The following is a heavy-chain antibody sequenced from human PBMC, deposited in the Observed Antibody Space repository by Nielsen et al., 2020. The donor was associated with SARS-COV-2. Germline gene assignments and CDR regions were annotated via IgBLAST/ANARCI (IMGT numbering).Heavy chain of an antibody. V-gene: IGHV4-34*01. CDR2: INHSGST. J-gene: IGHJ4*02. D-gene: IGHD3-16*02. Sequence: GSLRLSCAVYGGSFSGYYWSWIRQPPGKGLEWIGEINHSGSTNYNPSLKSRVTISVDTSKNQFSLKLSSVTAADTAVYYCARLDLGVWGSYRSNYFDYWGQGTLVTVSS. CDR3: ARLDLGVWGSYRSNYFDY. CDR1: GGSFSGYY.